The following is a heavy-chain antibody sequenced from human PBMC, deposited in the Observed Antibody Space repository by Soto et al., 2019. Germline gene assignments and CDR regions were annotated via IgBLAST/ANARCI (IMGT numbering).Heavy chain of an antibody. CDR3: ARSTSPY. D-gene: IGHD4-4*01. CDR1: GGSFSGYY. J-gene: IGHJ4*02. CDR2: INHSGST. V-gene: IGHV4-34*01. Sequence: PSETLSLTCAVYGGSFSGYYWSWIRQPPGKGLEWIGEINHSGSTNYNPSLKSRVTISVDTSKNQFSLKLSSVTAADTAVYYCARSTSPYWGQGTLVTVS.